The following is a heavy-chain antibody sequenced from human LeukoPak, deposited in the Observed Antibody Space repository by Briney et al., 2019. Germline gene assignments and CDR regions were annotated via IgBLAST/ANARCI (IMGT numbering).Heavy chain of an antibody. J-gene: IGHJ4*02. CDR2: VSGSGGST. D-gene: IGHD3-3*01. CDR1: GFTFSSYA. Sequence: GGSLRLSCAASGFTFSSYAMTWVRQAPGKGLEWVSGVSGSGGSTYYADSVKGRFTISRDNSKNTLYLQMNSLRAEDTAVYYCAKSHYDFWSGYWCSFDYWGQGTLVTVSS. CDR3: AKSHYDFWSGYWCSFDY. V-gene: IGHV3-23*01.